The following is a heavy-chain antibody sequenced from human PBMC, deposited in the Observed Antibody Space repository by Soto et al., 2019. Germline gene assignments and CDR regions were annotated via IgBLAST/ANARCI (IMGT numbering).Heavy chain of an antibody. CDR3: AKTGYDSSGYYSLDFDY. CDR2: ISGGGNDR. CDR1: GFPFSSYA. D-gene: IGHD3-22*01. Sequence: LRLSCAASGFPFSSYAMSWVRQTPEKGLEWVAGISGGGNDRYYADFVQGRFTFSRDNSKNTLSLQMNSLRAEDTAVYYCAKTGYDSSGYYSLDFDYWGQGTLVTVSS. J-gene: IGHJ4*02. V-gene: IGHV3-23*01.